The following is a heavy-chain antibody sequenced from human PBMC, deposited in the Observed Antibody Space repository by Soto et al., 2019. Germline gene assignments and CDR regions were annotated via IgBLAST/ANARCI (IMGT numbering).Heavy chain of an antibody. J-gene: IGHJ3*02. V-gene: IGHV3-23*01. CDR1: GFTFSSYA. D-gene: IGHD3-22*01. CDR3: AKDAYYDSSGYYSSHDAFDI. Sequence: EVQLLESGGGLVQPGGSLRLSCAASGFTFSSYAMSWVRQAPGKGLEWVSAISGSGGSTYYADSVKGRFTISRDNSKNTLYLQMNSLRAEDTAVYYCAKDAYYDSSGYYSSHDAFDIWGQGTMVTVSS. CDR2: ISGSGGST.